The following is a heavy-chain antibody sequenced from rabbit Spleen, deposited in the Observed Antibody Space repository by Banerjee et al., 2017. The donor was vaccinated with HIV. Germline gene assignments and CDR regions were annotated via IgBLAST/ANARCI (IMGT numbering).Heavy chain of an antibody. V-gene: IGHV1S40*01. CDR3: ARGIPYGFAGDAYPPYAMDL. CDR1: GFSFSSSYW. D-gene: IGHD6-1*01. J-gene: IGHJ3*01. CDR2: IYAGVSGSS. Sequence: QSLDESGGDLVKPGASLTLTCTASGFSFSSSYWICCVREAPGKGLEWIACIYAGVSGSSYYASWAKDRFTISKTSSTTVTLQMISLTVADTATYFCARGIPYGFAGDAYPPYAMDLWGQGTLVTVS.